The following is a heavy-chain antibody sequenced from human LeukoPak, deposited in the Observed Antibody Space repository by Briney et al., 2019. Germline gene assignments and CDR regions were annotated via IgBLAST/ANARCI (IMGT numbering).Heavy chain of an antibody. CDR2: IYYSGST. V-gene: IGHV4-59*01. CDR1: GGSISSYY. CDR3: ASTGGYSGWKLNY. D-gene: IGHD5-12*01. Sequence: SETLSLTCTVSGGSISSYYWSWIRQPPGKGLEWIGYIYYSGSTNYNPSLKSRVTMSVDTSKNQFSLKLSSVTAADTAVYYCASTGGYSGWKLNYWGQGTLVTVSS. J-gene: IGHJ4*02.